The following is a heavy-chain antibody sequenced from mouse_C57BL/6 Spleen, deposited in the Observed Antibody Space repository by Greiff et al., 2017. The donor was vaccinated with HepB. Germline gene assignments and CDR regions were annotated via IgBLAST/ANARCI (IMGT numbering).Heavy chain of an antibody. Sequence: QVQLQQSGAELVRPGASVTLSCKASGYTFTDYEMHWVKQTPVHGLEWIGAIDPETGGTAYNQKFKGKAILTADKSSSTAYMELRSLTSEDSAVYYCTRQLRRYHFDYWGQGTTLTVSS. CDR1: GYTFTDYE. CDR3: TRQLRRYHFDY. J-gene: IGHJ2*01. CDR2: IDPETGGT. D-gene: IGHD3-2*02. V-gene: IGHV1-15*01.